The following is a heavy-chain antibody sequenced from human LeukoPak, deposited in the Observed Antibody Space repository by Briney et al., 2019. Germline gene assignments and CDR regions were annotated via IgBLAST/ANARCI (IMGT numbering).Heavy chain of an antibody. V-gene: IGHV3-64*01. CDR3: ARISRSHDYDY. CDR2: ISSYGGST. Sequence: GGSLRLSCAASGFXLSSYSIHWVRQAPGKGLEYVSAISSYGGSTFYANSVKDRFTISRDNSKNTVYLQMGSLRTEDMAVYYCARISRSHDYDYWGQGTLVTVSS. CDR1: GFXLSSYS. D-gene: IGHD6-6*01. J-gene: IGHJ4*02.